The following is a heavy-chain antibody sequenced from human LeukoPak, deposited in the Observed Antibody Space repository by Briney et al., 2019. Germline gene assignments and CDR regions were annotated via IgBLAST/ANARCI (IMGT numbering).Heavy chain of an antibody. Sequence: GASVKVSCKASGGTFSSYAISWVRHAPGQGLEWMGGIIPIFGTANYAQKFQGRVTITADESTSTAYMELSSLRSEDTAVYYCATRPPGPSHYYGSGPHYYYGMDVWGKGTTVTVSS. D-gene: IGHD3-10*01. CDR1: GGTFSSYA. CDR2: IIPIFGTA. J-gene: IGHJ6*04. V-gene: IGHV1-69*13. CDR3: ATRPPGPSHYYGSGPHYYYGMDV.